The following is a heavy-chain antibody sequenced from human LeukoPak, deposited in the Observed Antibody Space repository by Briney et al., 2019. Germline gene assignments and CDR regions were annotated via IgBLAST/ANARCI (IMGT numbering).Heavy chain of an antibody. V-gene: IGHV3-21*01. Sequence: PGGSLRLSCAASGFTFSDYFMNWVRQAPGKGLEYVSSISGSSRHIYYADSVKGRFTISRDNTKSSLYLQMNSLRVEDMAVYYCARGYCGGDCYGDWGQATLVTVSS. J-gene: IGHJ1*01. D-gene: IGHD2-21*02. CDR2: ISGSSRHI. CDR1: GFTFSDYF. CDR3: ARGYCGGDCYGD.